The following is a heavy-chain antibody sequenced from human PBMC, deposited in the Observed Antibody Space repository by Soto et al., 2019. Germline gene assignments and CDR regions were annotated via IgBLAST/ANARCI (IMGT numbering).Heavy chain of an antibody. Sequence: ASVKVSCKASGYTFTSYGISWVRQAPGQGLEWMGWINPNSGGTNSAQKFQGWVTMTRETAISTAYMELSRLRSDDTAVYYCARVTCGGDCYSDYYFDYWGQGTLVTVSS. J-gene: IGHJ4*02. CDR3: ARVTCGGDCYSDYYFDY. V-gene: IGHV1-2*04. D-gene: IGHD2-21*02. CDR1: GYTFTSYG. CDR2: INPNSGGT.